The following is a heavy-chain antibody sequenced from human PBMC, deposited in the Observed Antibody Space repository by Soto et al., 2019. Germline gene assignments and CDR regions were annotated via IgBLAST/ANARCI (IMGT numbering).Heavy chain of an antibody. CDR1: GFTFSSYA. CDR2: ISGSGGST. D-gene: IGHD6-19*01. J-gene: IGHJ6*02. CDR3: AKDSGQVSGWLITRPPHGMDV. Sequence: GGSLRLSCAASGFTFSSYAMSWVRQAPGKGLEWVSAISGSGGSTYYADSVKGRFTISRDNSKNTLYLQMNSLRAEDTAVYYCAKDSGQVSGWLITRPPHGMDVWGQGTTVTVSS. V-gene: IGHV3-23*01.